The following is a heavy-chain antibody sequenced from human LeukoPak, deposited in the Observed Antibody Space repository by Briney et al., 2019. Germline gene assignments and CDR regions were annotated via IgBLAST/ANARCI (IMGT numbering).Heavy chain of an antibody. CDR2: IHSNDDT. V-gene: IGHV3-53*01. D-gene: IGHD1/OR15-1a*01. Sequence: PGGSLRLSCAVSDFNVISNYRTWVRQAPGKGLECISVIHSNDDTYYAASVRGRFTISRDTSKYMLYLQMNSLRAEDTAIYFCTRGHAAMGEHWGQGTLVTVSS. J-gene: IGHJ4*02. CDR1: DFNVISNY. CDR3: TRGHAAMGEH.